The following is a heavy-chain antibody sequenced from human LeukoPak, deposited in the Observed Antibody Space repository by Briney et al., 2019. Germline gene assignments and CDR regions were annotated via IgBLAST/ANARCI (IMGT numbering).Heavy chain of an antibody. V-gene: IGHV3-30-3*01. CDR3: ARAMYYYDSSGYYHFDY. CDR1: GFTFSSYG. Sequence: GGSLRLSCAASGFTFSSYGMHWVRQAPGKGLEWVAVISYDGSNKYYADSVKGRFTISRDNSKNTLYLQMNSLRAEDTAVYYCARAMYYYDSSGYYHFDYWGQGTLVTVSS. CDR2: ISYDGSNK. J-gene: IGHJ4*02. D-gene: IGHD3-22*01.